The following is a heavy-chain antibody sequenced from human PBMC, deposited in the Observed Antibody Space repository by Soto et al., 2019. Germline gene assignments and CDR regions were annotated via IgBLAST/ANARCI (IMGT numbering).Heavy chain of an antibody. Sequence: QVQLVESGGGVVQPGRSLRLSCAASGFTFSSYGMHWVRQAPGKGLEWVAVIWYDGSNKYYADSVKGRFTISRDNSKNTLYLQMNSLRAEDTAVYYCASGFGDHVDKDWFDPWGQGTQVTVSP. CDR3: ASGFGDHVDKDWFDP. D-gene: IGHD3-16*01. CDR2: IWYDGSNK. CDR1: GFTFSSYG. J-gene: IGHJ5*02. V-gene: IGHV3-33*01.